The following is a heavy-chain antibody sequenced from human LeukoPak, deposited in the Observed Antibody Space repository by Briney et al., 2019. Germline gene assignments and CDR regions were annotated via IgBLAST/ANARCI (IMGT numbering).Heavy chain of an antibody. CDR3: ARAEYSSSWRDHYFDC. CDR2: IIPIFGTA. CDR1: GGTFSSYA. D-gene: IGHD6-13*01. J-gene: IGHJ4*02. V-gene: IGHV1-69*13. Sequence: SVKVSCKASGGTFSSYAISWVRQAPGQGLEWMGGIIPIFGTANYAQKFQGRVTITADESTSTAYMELSSLRSEDTAVYYCARAEYSSSWRDHYFDCWGQGTLVTVSS.